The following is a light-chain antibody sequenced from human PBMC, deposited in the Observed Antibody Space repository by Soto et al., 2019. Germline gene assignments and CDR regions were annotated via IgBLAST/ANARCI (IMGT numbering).Light chain of an antibody. CDR2: DTS. V-gene: IGKV3-11*01. J-gene: IGKJ1*01. CDR3: QQYGASRT. CDR1: QSVNTF. Sequence: EIVLTQSPATLSLYPGERATLSCRASQSVNTFLAWYQQQPGQAPRLLIYDTSNRATGIPARFSGSGSGTDFTITITRLEPEDFAVYYCQQYGASRTFGQGTKVDNK.